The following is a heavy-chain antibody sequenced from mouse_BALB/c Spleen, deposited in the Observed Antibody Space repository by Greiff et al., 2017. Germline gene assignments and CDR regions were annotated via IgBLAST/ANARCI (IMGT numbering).Heavy chain of an antibody. CDR3: ARSLRGDYAMDY. J-gene: IGHJ4*01. CDR2: ISTYYGDA. Sequence: VQLQESGAELVRPGVSVKISCKGSGYTFTDYAMHWVKQSHAKSLEWIGVISTYYGDASYNQKFKGKATMTVDKSSSTAYMELARLTSEDSAIYYCARSLRGDYAMDYWGQGTSVTVSS. V-gene: IGHV1S137*01. CDR1: GYTFTDYA.